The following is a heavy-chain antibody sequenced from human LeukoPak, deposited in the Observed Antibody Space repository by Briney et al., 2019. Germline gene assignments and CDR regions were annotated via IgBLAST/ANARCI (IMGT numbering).Heavy chain of an antibody. J-gene: IGHJ2*01. D-gene: IGHD2-15*01. CDR3: AKNLLGSAAYSWYFDL. CDR1: GFTFDDYG. CDR2: INWNGGST. Sequence: GGSLRLSCAASGFTFDDYGMSWVRQAPGKGLEWVSGINWNGGSTGYADSVKGRFTISRDNSKNTLYLQMSSLRAEDTAVYYCAKNLLGSAAYSWYFDLWGRGTLVTVSS. V-gene: IGHV3-20*04.